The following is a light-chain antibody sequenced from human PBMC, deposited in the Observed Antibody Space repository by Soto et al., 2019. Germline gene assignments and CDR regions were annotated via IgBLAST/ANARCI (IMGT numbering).Light chain of an antibody. V-gene: IGKV3-15*01. J-gene: IGKJ1*01. CDR3: QQYNKWPWT. CDR1: QSVSDT. Sequence: EIVMTQSPSTLSVSPGERATLSCRASQSVSDTIAWYQQKPGQAPRLLIYGASARATGFPARFSGSGSGTDFTLTISSLQSEDFAVYYCQQYNKWPWTFAQGTKVDIK. CDR2: GAS.